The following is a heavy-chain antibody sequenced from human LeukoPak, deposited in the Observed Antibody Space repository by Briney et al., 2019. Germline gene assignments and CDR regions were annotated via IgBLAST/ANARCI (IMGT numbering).Heavy chain of an antibody. V-gene: IGHV4-39*01. CDR2: IYYSGST. CDR1: GGSISSSSYY. J-gene: IGHJ4*02. CDR3: ARYGSGSQKSYYPYYFDY. Sequence: SETLSLTCTVSGGSISSSSYYWGWIRQPPGKGLEWIGSIYYSGSTYYNPSLKSRVTISVDTSKNQFSLKLSSVTAADTAVYYCARYGSGSQKSYYPYYFDYWGQGTLVTVSS. D-gene: IGHD3-10*01.